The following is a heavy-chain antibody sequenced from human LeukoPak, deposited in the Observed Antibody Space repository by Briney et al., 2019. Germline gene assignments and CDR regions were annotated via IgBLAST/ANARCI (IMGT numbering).Heavy chain of an antibody. CDR1: GGTFSSSA. CDR2: IIPIFGTA. V-gene: IGHV1-69*13. D-gene: IGHD5-12*01. CDR3: ARVADSGYDFGVDY. J-gene: IGHJ4*02. Sequence: ASVKVSCKASGGTFSSSAISWVRHAPGPGIEWMGGIIPIFGTANYAQKFQGRVTITADESTSTAYMELSSLRSEDTAVYYCARVADSGYDFGVDYWGQGTLVTVSS.